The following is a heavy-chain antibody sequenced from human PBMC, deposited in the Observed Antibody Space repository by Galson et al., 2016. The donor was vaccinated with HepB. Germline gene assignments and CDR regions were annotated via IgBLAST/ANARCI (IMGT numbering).Heavy chain of an antibody. D-gene: IGHD2-8*01. J-gene: IGHJ4*02. CDR2: LSAGGGRI. V-gene: IGHV3-23*01. CDR3: AKDVRDYCTDGVCERDN. CDR1: GFRFRMFA. Sequence: SLRLSCAASGFRFRMFAMTWDRQAPGRGLEWVAGLSAGGGRINYADSVQGRFTVSRDNPKATMYLQMNSLRVEDTAIYYCAKDVRDYCTDGVCERDNWGQGALVTVSS.